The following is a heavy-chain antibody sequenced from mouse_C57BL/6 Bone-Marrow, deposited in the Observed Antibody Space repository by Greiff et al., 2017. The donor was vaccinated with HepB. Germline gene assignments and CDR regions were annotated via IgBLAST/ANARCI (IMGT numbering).Heavy chain of an antibody. CDR3: ARGGGYYGPFAY. V-gene: IGHV1-19*01. CDR2: INPYNGGT. Sequence: VQLQQSGPVLVKPGASVKMSCKASGYTFTDYYMNWVKQSHGKSLEWIGVINPYNGGTSYNQKFKGKATLTVDKSSSTAYMELNSLTSEDSAVYYCARGGGYYGPFAYWGQGTLVTVSA. J-gene: IGHJ3*01. CDR1: GYTFTDYY. D-gene: IGHD1-1*01.